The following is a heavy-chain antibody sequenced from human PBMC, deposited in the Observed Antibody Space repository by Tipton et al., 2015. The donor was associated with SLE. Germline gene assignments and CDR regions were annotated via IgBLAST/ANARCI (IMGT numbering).Heavy chain of an antibody. Sequence: LRLSCTVSGGSISSSSYYWGWIRQPPGKGLEWIGSIYHSGSTYYNPSLKSRVTISVHTSRNHFSLKLSSVTAADTAVYYCAREREDIVVVPATRPFDYWGQGTLVPVSS. CDR1: GGSISSSSYY. CDR3: AREREDIVVVPATRPFDY. D-gene: IGHD2-2*01. V-gene: IGHV4-39*07. J-gene: IGHJ4*02. CDR2: IYHSGST.